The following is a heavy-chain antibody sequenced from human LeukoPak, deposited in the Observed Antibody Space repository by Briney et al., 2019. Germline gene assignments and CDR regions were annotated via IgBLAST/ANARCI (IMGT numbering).Heavy chain of an antibody. Sequence: GGSLRLSCAASGFSFSSSAMHWVRQAPGKGLDWVAFIHYDGNNKYYADSVKGRFTISRDNSKNTVYLQMNSLRADDTAVYYCSARRLTVTTEIDYWGQGTLVTVSS. J-gene: IGHJ4*02. CDR1: GFSFSSSA. V-gene: IGHV3-30*02. CDR2: IHYDGNNK. D-gene: IGHD4-17*01. CDR3: SARRLTVTTEIDY.